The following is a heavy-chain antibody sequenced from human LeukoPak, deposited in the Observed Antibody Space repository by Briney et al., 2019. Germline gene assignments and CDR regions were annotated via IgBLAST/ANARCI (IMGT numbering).Heavy chain of an antibody. Sequence: PGGSLRLSCAASGFIFSSYGMHWVRQAPGKGLEWVAFIRYDGSKKYYADSVKGRFTISRDNSKNTLYPQMNSLRAEDTAVYYCAKGYSSNFDYWGQGTLVTVSS. CDR1: GFIFSSYG. CDR2: IRYDGSKK. V-gene: IGHV3-30*02. J-gene: IGHJ4*02. D-gene: IGHD5-18*01. CDR3: AKGYSSNFDY.